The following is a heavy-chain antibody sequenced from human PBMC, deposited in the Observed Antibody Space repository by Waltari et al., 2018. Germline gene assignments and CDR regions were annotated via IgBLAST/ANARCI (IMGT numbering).Heavy chain of an antibody. Sequence: EVQLLESGGGLVQPGGSLRLSCAASGFTFSSYTLSGVRQIPGKGLEWISAISGGAGSTYYADSVKGRFTISRDNSKDTLYLQMDSLGTEDTALYYCATVPAAIWGPPFFDYWGQGTLVTVSS. D-gene: IGHD2-2*02. CDR3: ATVPAAIWGPPFFDY. J-gene: IGHJ4*02. CDR1: GFTFSSYT. CDR2: ISGGAGST. V-gene: IGHV3-23*01.